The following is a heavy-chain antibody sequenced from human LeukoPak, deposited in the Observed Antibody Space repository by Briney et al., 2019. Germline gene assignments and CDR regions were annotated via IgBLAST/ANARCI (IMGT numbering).Heavy chain of an antibody. CDR3: ARRSTDYYDSSGYYYVHHFDH. D-gene: IGHD3-22*01. V-gene: IGHV4-59*01. J-gene: IGHJ4*02. CDR1: GASISGYY. Sequence: SETLSLTCAVSGASISGYYWSWIRQPPGKGLEWIGYIYYRGSTNYNPSLKSRVTISVDTSKNQFSLQLSSVAAADTAVYYCARRSTDYYDSSGYYYVHHFDHWGQGTLVTVSS. CDR2: IYYRGST.